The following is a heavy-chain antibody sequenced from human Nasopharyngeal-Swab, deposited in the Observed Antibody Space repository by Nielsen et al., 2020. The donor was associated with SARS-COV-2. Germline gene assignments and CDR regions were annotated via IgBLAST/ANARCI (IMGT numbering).Heavy chain of an antibody. D-gene: IGHD2-2*01. CDR3: AREVVPAATPYYYYGMDV. J-gene: IGHJ6*02. CDR2: IYYSGST. V-gene: IGHV4-31*03. Sequence: SETLSLTCTVSGGSISSGGYYWSWIRQHPGKGLEWIGYIYYSGSTYYNPPLKSRVTISVDTSKNQFSLKLSSVTAADTAVYYCAREVVPAATPYYYYGMDVWGQGTTVTVSS. CDR1: GGSISSGGYY.